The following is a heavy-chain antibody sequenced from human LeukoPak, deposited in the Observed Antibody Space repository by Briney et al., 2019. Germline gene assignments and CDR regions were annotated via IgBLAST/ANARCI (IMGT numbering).Heavy chain of an antibody. J-gene: IGHJ3*02. V-gene: IGHV4-59*01. D-gene: IGHD3-16*01. CDR2: IYYSGST. CDR1: GGSISSYY. Sequence: SETLSLTCTVSGGSISSYYWSWIRQPPGKGLEWIGYIYYSGSTNYNPSLKSRVTISVDTSKNQFSLKLSSVTAADTAVYYCARRFERDAFDIWGQGTMVTVSS. CDR3: ARRFERDAFDI.